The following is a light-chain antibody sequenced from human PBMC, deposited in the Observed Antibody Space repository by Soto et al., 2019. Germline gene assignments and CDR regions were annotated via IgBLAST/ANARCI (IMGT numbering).Light chain of an antibody. Sequence: DIQMYQSPSSLSATVGDRVTITCRASQSISSYLNWYQQKPGKAPKLLIYAASSLQSGVPSRFSGSGSGTDFTLTISSLQPEDFATYYCQQSYSTPSTFGQGTRLENK. CDR1: QSISSY. V-gene: IGKV1-39*01. CDR2: AAS. CDR3: QQSYSTPST. J-gene: IGKJ5*01.